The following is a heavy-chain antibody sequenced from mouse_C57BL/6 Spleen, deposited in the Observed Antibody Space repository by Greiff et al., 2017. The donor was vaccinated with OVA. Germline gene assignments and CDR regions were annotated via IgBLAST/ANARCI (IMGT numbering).Heavy chain of an antibody. J-gene: IGHJ4*01. CDR2: ISSGSSTI. CDR1: GFTFSDYG. CDR3: ARKPVGWDNYAMDY. D-gene: IGHD3-3*01. V-gene: IGHV5-17*01. Sequence: EVQLQQSGGGLVKPGGSLKLSCAASGFTFSDYGMHWVRQAPEKGLEWVAYISSGSSTIYYADTVKGRFTISRDNAKNTLFLQMTSLRSEDTAMYYCARKPVGWDNYAMDYWGQGTSVTVSS.